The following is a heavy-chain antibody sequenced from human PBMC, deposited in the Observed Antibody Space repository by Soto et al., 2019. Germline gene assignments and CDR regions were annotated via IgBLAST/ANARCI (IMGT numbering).Heavy chain of an antibody. CDR2: ITYDGSFQ. D-gene: IGHD1-7*01. Sequence: WGSLKISCQASGVNFDNYGMHWVRQAPGKGLEWVAVITYDGSFQYYADSVKGRFTISRDNSKNTLSLHLNTLKPEDTAVYHCAKDRVGGTFYTPLAFWGQGTLVTVSS. J-gene: IGHJ4*02. CDR1: GVNFDNYG. V-gene: IGHV3-30*18. CDR3: AKDRVGGTFYTPLAF.